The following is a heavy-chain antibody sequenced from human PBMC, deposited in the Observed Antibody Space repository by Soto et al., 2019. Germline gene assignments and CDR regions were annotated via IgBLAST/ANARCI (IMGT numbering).Heavy chain of an antibody. V-gene: IGHV3-30-3*01. J-gene: IGHJ4*02. D-gene: IGHD6-13*01. CDR2: ISYDGSNK. CDR1: GFTFSSYA. CDR3: ARPLLVGQQLASYFDY. Sequence: GGSLRLSCAASGFTFSSYAMHWVRQAPGKGLEWVAVISYDGSNKYYADSVKGRFTISRDNSKNTLYLQMNGLRAEDTAVYYCARPLLVGQQLASYFDYWGQGTLVTVSS.